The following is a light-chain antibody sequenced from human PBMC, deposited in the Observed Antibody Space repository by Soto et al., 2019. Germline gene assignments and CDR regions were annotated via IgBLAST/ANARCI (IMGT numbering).Light chain of an antibody. CDR2: DDR. V-gene: IGLV3-21*02. J-gene: IGLJ1*01. CDR1: NIGIKS. CDR3: QVWDSGSDSFV. Sequence: SYELTQPPSVSVAPGQTARITCGGNNIGIKSVHLYHQKPGQAPLLVVYDDRYRPSGIPERFSGSNSGNTATLTISRVEAGDEADYYWQVWDSGSDSFVFGSGTKLTVL.